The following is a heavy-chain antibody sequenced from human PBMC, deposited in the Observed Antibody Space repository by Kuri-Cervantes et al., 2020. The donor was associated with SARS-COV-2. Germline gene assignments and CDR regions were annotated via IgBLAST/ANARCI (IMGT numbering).Heavy chain of an antibody. Sequence: SGFTFTGYYMHWVRQAPGQGLEWMGWINPNSGGTNYAQKFQGRVTMTRDTSISTAYMELSRLRSDDTAVYYCARDFQSKSGYYYYGMDVWGQGTTVTVSS. D-gene: IGHD4-11*01. CDR1: GFTFTGYY. J-gene: IGHJ6*02. CDR3: ARDFQSKSGYYYYGMDV. CDR2: INPNSGGT. V-gene: IGHV1-2*02.